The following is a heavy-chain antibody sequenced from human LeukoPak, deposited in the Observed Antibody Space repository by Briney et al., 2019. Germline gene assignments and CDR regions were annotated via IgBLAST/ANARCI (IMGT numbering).Heavy chain of an antibody. V-gene: IGHV5-51*01. D-gene: IGHD6-19*01. CDR3: ASPPDEYSSGGDY. CDR2: IYPGDSDT. J-gene: IGHJ4*02. Sequence: GESLKISCKGSGYIFTSYWIGWVRQMPGKGLEWMGIIYPGDSDTRYSPSFQGQVTISADKSISTAYLQWSRLKASDTAMYYCASPPDEYSSGGDYWGQGTLVTVSS. CDR1: GYIFTSYW.